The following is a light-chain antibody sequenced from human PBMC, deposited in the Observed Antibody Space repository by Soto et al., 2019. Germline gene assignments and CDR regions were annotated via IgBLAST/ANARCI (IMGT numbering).Light chain of an antibody. CDR2: WAS. CDR1: QSILYSSKNKNY. V-gene: IGKV4-1*01. CDR3: HQYHSTPYT. J-gene: IGKJ2*01. Sequence: DIVMTQSPDSLAVSLGERATINCKSSQSILYSSKNKNYLAWYQQKPGQPPNLLIYWASTRESGVPDRFSGSGSGTDFTLTISSLQAEDVAVYYCHQYHSTPYTFGQGTKLEIK.